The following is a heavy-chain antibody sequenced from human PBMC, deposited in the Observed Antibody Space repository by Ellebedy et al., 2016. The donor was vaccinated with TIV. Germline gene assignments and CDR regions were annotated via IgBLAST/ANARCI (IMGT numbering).Heavy chain of an antibody. CDR2: IYYSGST. CDR1: GGSISSGGYY. J-gene: IGHJ4*02. CDR3: VRDRGRSGGYNYFDY. V-gene: IGHV4-31*03. D-gene: IGHD2-15*01. Sequence: SETLSLXCTVSGGSISSGGYYWSWIRQHPGKGLEWIGYIYYSGSTYYNPSLKSRVTISVDTSKNQFSLKLSSVTAADTAVYYCVRDRGRSGGYNYFDYWGQGTLVTVSS.